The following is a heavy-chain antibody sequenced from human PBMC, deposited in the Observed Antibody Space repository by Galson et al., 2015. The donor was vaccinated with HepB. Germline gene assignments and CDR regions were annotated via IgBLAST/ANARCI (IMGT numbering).Heavy chain of an antibody. CDR2: ISSSSSTI. D-gene: IGHD4-17*01. CDR3: ARAQGGPTVIDY. Sequence: SLRLSCAASGFTFRSYNMNWVRQAPGKGLEWVSYISSSSSTIYQADSVKGRFTISRDNAKDSLYLQMDSLRDEDTAVYYCARAQGGPTVIDYWGQGTLVTVSS. J-gene: IGHJ4*02. V-gene: IGHV3-48*02. CDR1: GFTFRSYN.